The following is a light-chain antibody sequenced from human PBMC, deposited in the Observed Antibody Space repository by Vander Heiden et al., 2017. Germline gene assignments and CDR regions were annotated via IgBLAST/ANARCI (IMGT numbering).Light chain of an antibody. CDR1: QTFSSW. CDR3: QQYNSYS. J-gene: IGKJ5*01. V-gene: IGKV1-5*01. Sequence: DIQMTQSPSTLSAFVGDRVTITCRASQTFSSWLAWYQQKPGKAPKLLIYDVSSLESGVPSRFSGSGSGTDFTLTISSLQPDDFAAYYCQQYNSYSFGQGTRLDIK. CDR2: DVS.